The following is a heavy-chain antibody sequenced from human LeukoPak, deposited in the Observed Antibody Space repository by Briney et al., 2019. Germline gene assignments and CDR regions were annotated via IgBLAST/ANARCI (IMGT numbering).Heavy chain of an antibody. D-gene: IGHD6-19*01. CDR3: ARVEGIAVAADPPYYFDY. V-gene: IGHV1-46*01. CDR2: INPSGGST. CDR1: GYTFTSYD. Sequence: EASVKVSCKASGYTFTSYDINWVRQATGQGLEWMGIINPSGGSTSYAQKFQGRVTMTRDTSTSTVYMELSSLRSEDTAVYYCARVEGIAVAADPPYYFDYWGQGTLVTVSS. J-gene: IGHJ4*02.